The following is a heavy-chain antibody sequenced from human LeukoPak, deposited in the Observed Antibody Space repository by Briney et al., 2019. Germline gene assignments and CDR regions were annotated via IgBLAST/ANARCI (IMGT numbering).Heavy chain of an antibody. J-gene: IGHJ6*03. CDR2: INHSGST. CDR1: GGSFSGYY. D-gene: IGHD2/OR15-2a*01. Sequence: PSETLSLTCAVYGGSFSGYYWSWIRQPPGKGLEWIGEINHSGSTNYNPSLKSRVTISVDTSKNQFSLKLSSVTAADTAVYYCARGFSHYYYYYYMDVWGKGTTVTVS. V-gene: IGHV4-34*01. CDR3: ARGFSHYYYYYYMDV.